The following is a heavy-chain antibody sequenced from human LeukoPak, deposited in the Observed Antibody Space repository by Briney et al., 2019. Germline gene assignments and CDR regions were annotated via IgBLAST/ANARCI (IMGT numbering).Heavy chain of an antibody. CDR2: IEWNGGRR. CDR1: GFRLDAFG. J-gene: IGHJ4*02. V-gene: IGHV3-20*04. CDR3: ASVPDDASGNSRYYFKT. Sequence: GGSLRLSCAASGFRLDAFGMSWVRQVPGKGLEWVSGIEWNGGRREYADSVKGRFTIPRDNAKNSLYLQMKNLRAEDTALYYCASVPDDASGNSRYYFKTWGQGTLVTVSS. D-gene: IGHD3-22*01.